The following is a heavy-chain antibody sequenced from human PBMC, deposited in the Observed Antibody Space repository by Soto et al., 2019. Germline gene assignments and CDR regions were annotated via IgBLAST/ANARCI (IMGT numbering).Heavy chain of an antibody. Sequence: QVQLGQSGAEVKKPGSSVKVSCKASGGSFNSHAFSWVRQAPGQGLEWLGGIIPIFSSANYVQKFQGRVTITADESSSTIYMELSSLTPEDTAIYYWAKTTRATYIVHGMDSWAPGTTVTVSS. CDR2: IIPIFSSA. D-gene: IGHD5-12*01. J-gene: IGHJ6*01. CDR1: GGSFNSHA. CDR3: AKTTRATYIVHGMDS. V-gene: IGHV1-69*01.